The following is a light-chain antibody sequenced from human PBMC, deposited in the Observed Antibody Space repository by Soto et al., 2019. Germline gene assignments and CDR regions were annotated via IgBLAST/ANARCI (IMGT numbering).Light chain of an antibody. Sequence: EMGLSQSPGTLSMSPGERATLSCRASQSVSSNYLAWYQQKPGQAPRPLIYGASSRATGIPDRFSGSGAGTDFTLTISRLESEDFAVYYCQQYGSSPWTFGQGTKVDIK. J-gene: IGKJ1*01. CDR2: GAS. V-gene: IGKV3-20*01. CDR3: QQYGSSPWT. CDR1: QSVSSNY.